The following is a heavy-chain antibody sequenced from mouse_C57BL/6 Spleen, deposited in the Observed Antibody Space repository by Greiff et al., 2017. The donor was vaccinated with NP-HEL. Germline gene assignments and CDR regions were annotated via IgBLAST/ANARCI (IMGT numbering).Heavy chain of an antibody. CDR1: GYTFTDHT. D-gene: IGHD4-1*01. Sequence: VQLVQSAAELVKPGASVKLSCKVSGYTFTDHTIHWINQRPEQVLEWIGYIYPRDCCSTYNATFKGKATLTAYKSSSTAYMQLNSLTVEDSAVYFCARKLGFDDWGQGTTLTVSS. J-gene: IGHJ2*01. CDR2: IYPRDCCS. CDR3: ARKLGFDD. V-gene: IGHV1-78*01.